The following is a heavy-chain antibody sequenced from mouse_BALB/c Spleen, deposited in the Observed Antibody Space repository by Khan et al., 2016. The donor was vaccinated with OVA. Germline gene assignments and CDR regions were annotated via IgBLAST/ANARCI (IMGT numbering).Heavy chain of an antibody. CDR1: GYAFTDYL. V-gene: IGHV1-54*01. CDR2: INPGSGGT. D-gene: IGHD1-2*01. CDR3: SRSGYGFGAY. Sequence: QVRLQQSGAELVRPGTSVKVSCKASGYAFTDYLIEWLKQRPGQGLEWIGVINPGSGGTNYNEKFKDKATLTADTSSSTVYMQLSSLTSDDSAVYFCSRSGYGFGAYWGPGTLVTVSA. J-gene: IGHJ3*01.